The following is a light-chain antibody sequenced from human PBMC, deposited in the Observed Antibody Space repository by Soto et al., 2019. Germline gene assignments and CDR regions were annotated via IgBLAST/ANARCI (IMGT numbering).Light chain of an antibody. Sequence: DLQLTQAPSSLSPSVAHTDTLTCXASQTILTYLNWYQQKPGKAPKLLIYAASSLQSGVPSRFSGGGSATDFTLTISSLQPEDFATYYCQQSFGTTWTFGRGTKV. J-gene: IGKJ1*01. CDR3: QQSFGTTWT. CDR2: AAS. CDR1: QTILTY. V-gene: IGKV1-39*01.